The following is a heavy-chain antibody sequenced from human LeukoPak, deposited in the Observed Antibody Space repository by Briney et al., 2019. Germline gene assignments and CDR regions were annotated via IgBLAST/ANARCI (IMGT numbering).Heavy chain of an antibody. V-gene: IGHV1-8*01. CDR1: GYTSTSYD. D-gene: IGHD3-22*01. J-gene: IGHJ4*02. CDR2: MNPNSGNT. CDR3: ARAPHSSGTIDY. Sequence: GASVKVSCKASGYTSTSYDINWVRQATGQGLEWMGWMNPNSGNTGYAQKFQGRVTMTRNTSISTAYMELSSLRSEDTAVYYCARAPHSSGTIDYWGQGTLVTVSS.